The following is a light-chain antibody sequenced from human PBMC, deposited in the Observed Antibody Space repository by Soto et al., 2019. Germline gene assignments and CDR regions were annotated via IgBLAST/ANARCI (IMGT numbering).Light chain of an antibody. CDR2: EVT. Sequence: QSALTQPASVSGSPGQSITISCTGTSSDVGGSRFVSWYQQHPGKAPQLMIHEVTNRPSGVSNRFSGSKSGNTASLTISGLQAEDEADYYCSSYTPSTTVVFGGGTTLPV. J-gene: IGLJ2*01. CDR1: SSDVGGSRF. V-gene: IGLV2-14*01. CDR3: SSYTPSTTVV.